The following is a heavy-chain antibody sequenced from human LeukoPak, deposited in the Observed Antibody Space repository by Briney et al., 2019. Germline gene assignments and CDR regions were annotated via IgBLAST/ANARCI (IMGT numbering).Heavy chain of an antibody. V-gene: IGHV4-59*01. CDR2: IYYSGST. J-gene: IGHJ4*02. CDR1: GGSFSSYY. Sequence: SETLSLTCNVSGGSFSSYYWSLIRHHPGKGLEWIGYIYYSGSTNYNPSLKSRVTISVDTSKNPFSLKLSSVTAADTAVYYRVTSTGDYGDYLFDYWGQGTLVTVSS. D-gene: IGHD4-17*01. CDR3: VTSTGDYGDYLFDY.